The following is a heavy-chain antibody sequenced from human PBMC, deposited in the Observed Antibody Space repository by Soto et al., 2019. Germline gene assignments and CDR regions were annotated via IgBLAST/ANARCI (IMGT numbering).Heavy chain of an antibody. CDR1: GFTFSSYS. V-gene: IGHV3-21*01. J-gene: IGHJ3*02. CDR2: ISSSSSYI. CDR3: CRGGDEGGGDAFDI. Sequence: GGSLRLSCAASGFTFSSYSMNWVRQAPGKGLEWVSSISSSSSYIYYADSVKGRFTISRDNAKNSLYLQMNSLRAEDAAVFYCCRGGDEGGGDAFDIWGQGTMVTVSS. D-gene: IGHD3-16*01.